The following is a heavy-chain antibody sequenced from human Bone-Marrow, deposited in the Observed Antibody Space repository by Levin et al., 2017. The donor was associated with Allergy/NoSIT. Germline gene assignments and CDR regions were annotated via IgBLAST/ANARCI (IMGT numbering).Heavy chain of an antibody. CDR1: GDSMSDRDYY. V-gene: IGHV4-31*03. J-gene: IGHJ6*02. CDR3: ARDECAWFGECYGMDV. D-gene: IGHD3-10*01. Sequence: SQTLSLTCSVSGDSMSDRDYYWSWIRHHPEKGLEWIGFVHHSGSAYYNPSLKSRLTLSLDTTKRQLSLKLASVTVADSAVYYCARDECAWFGECYGMDVWGHGTTVTVSS. CDR2: VHHSGSA.